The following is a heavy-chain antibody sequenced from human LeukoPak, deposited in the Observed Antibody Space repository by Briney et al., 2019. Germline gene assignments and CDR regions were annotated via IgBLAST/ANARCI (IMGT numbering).Heavy chain of an antibody. Sequence: GGSLRLSCAASGFTFSNYVIHWVRQAPGKGLEWLAVISYDGANKYYADTVKGRFTISRDHSQSTVDLQMNTLRGADTAVYYCVRSPAYYNMDVWGKGTTVTVSS. CDR1: GFTFSNYV. CDR3: VRSPAYYNMDV. J-gene: IGHJ6*03. CDR2: ISYDGANK. V-gene: IGHV3-30*03.